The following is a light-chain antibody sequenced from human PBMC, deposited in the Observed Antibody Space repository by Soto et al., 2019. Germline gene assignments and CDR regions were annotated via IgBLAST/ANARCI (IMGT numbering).Light chain of an antibody. CDR1: QTISSW. V-gene: IGKV1-5*03. CDR2: KAS. Sequence: DIQMTQSPSTLSGSVGDRVTITCRASQTISSWLAWYQQKPGKAPKLLIYKASTLKSGVPSRFSGSGSGTEFTLTISSLQHDDFETYSCQQNYNYPLTLGGGTKVDIK. J-gene: IGKJ4*01. CDR3: QQNYNYPLT.